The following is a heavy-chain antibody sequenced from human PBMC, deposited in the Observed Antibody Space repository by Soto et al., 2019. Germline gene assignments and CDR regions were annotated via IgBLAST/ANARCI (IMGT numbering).Heavy chain of an antibody. CDR3: ARGRRLGSGYFKPNWFDP. V-gene: IGHV4-31*03. J-gene: IGHJ5*02. Sequence: SETLSLTCSVSGGPISSGGCFWTWIRQSPGKGLEWIGQIYYSGSTNSNPSLKGRVTISVDTSKNQFSLKLSSVTAADTAVYYCARGRRLGSGYFKPNWFDPWGQGTLVTVSS. CDR1: GGPISSGGCF. CDR2: IYYSGST. D-gene: IGHD3-3*01.